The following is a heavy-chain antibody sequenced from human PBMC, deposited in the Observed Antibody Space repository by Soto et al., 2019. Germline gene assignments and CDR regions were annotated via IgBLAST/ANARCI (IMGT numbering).Heavy chain of an antibody. CDR2: IGGSSGST. CDR1: GFTFRSYA. CDR3: AKDRSSTSRYAFDY. V-gene: IGHV3-23*01. J-gene: IGHJ4*02. D-gene: IGHD2-2*01. Sequence: GGSLRLSCAASGFTFRSYAMSWVRQAPGKGLEWVSAIGGSSGSTDYADSVKGRFTISRDNSKNTLFLQMNSLRAEDTAVYYCAKDRSSTSRYAFDYWGQGTLVTVSS.